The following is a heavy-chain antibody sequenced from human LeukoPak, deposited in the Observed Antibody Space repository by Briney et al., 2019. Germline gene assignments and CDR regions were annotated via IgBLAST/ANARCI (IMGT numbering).Heavy chain of an antibody. V-gene: IGHV1-8*01. CDR2: MNPNSGNT. D-gene: IGHD6-13*01. Sequence: ASVKVSCKASGYTFTNYDINWVRQATGQGLEWMGWMNPNSGNTGYAQKLQGRVNMTRNTSISTAYMELSSLRSEDTAVYYCARNGQQVRYFQHWGQGTLVTVSS. J-gene: IGHJ1*01. CDR1: GYTFTNYD. CDR3: ARNGQQVRYFQH.